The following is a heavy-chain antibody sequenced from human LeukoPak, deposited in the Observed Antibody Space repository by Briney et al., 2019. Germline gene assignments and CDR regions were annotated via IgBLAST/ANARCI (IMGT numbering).Heavy chain of an antibody. J-gene: IGHJ6*04. CDR3: ARLSRAVLTYGMDV. V-gene: IGHV5-51*01. CDR2: IYPGDSDT. CDR1: GYSFTSYW. D-gene: IGHD6-19*01. Sequence: GESLKIFWRGSGYSFTSYWIAWVRQMPGEGLEWGGIIYPGDSDTRYSPSFQGQVTISADKSMSTAYLQWSSLKASDTAMYYCARLSRAVLTYGMDVWGKGTTVTVSS.